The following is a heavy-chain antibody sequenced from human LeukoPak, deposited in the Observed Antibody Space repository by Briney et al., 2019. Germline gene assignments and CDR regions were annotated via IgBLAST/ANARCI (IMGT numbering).Heavy chain of an antibody. V-gene: IGHV3-74*01. J-gene: IGHJ4*02. CDR3: ARRNVVGATTFFDY. Sequence: ASVKVSCKASGGTFSSYWMHWVRQAPGKGLVWVSRINSDGSSTSYADSVKGRFTISRDNAKNTLYLQMNSLRAEDTAVYYCARRNVVGATTFFDYWGQGTLVTVSS. CDR2: INSDGSST. D-gene: IGHD1-26*01. CDR1: GGTFSSYW.